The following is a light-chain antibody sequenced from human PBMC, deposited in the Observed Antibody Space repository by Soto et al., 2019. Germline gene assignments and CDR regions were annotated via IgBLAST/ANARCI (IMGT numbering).Light chain of an antibody. Sequence: EIVMTQSPATLSVSPGERAPLSCRASQSVSSYLAWYQQKPGQAPRLLIYGASSRATGIPDRFSGSGSGTDFTLTISRLEPEDFAVYYCQQYGSSPTTFGQGTKVDI. V-gene: IGKV3-20*01. CDR3: QQYGSSPTT. CDR2: GAS. CDR1: QSVSSY. J-gene: IGKJ1*01.